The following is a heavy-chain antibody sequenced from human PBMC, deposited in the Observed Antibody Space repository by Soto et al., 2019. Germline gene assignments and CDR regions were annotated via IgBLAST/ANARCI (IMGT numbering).Heavy chain of an antibody. CDR1: GFTFSGYG. V-gene: IGHV3-30*18. D-gene: IGHD3-3*02. Sequence: QVQLVESGGGVVQPGRSLRLSCAASGFTFSGYGMHWVRQAPGKGLQWVAHISYDGNNKYYADSVKGRFTMSRDNSKNTLYLQMKSMKAEDTAVYSCAKDFNPLSTDSYFDYWGQGTLVTVSS. CDR3: AKDFNPLSTDSYFDY. J-gene: IGHJ4*02. CDR2: ISYDGNNK.